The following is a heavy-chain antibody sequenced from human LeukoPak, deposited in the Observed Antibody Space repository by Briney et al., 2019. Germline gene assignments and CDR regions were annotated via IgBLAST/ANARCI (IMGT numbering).Heavy chain of an antibody. CDR3: ARLRDGRWLLEY. CDR2: INYSGTT. Sequence: SETLSLTCTASGGSISSSGYYWGWVRQPPGKGLEWIASINYSGTTYYNPSLKSRVTISEDRSKNQFSLKLSSVTAADTAVYYCARLRDGRWLLEYWGQGTLVTVSS. D-gene: IGHD5-24*01. J-gene: IGHJ4*02. CDR1: GGSISSSGYY. V-gene: IGHV4-39*01.